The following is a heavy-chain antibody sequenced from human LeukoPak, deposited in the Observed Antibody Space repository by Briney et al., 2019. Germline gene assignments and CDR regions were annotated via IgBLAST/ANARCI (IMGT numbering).Heavy chain of an antibody. D-gene: IGHD6-13*01. CDR2: IYHSGST. J-gene: IGHJ4*02. Sequence: PSETLSLTCTVSGGSISSGGYYWSWIRQPPGKGLEWIGYIYHSGSTYYNPSLKSRVTISVDRSKNQFSLKLSSVTAADTAVYYCARDFNSAAAGTLPGYWGQGTLVTVSS. CDR1: GGSISSGGYY. CDR3: ARDFNSAAAGTLPGY. V-gene: IGHV4-30-2*01.